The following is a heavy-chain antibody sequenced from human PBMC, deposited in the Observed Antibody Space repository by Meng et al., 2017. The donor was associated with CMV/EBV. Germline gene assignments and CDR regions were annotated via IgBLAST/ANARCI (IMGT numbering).Heavy chain of an antibody. Sequence: SETLSLTCAVYGGSFSGYSWTWIRQSPAKGLEWIGNIKDTGTTNYNPSLKSRVSILVDTSKNQFSLKLMSVTGADTAIYYCARGAPGYWGQGTLVTVSS. V-gene: IGHV4-34*01. CDR2: IKDTGTT. CDR3: ARGAPGY. CDR1: GGSFSGYS. J-gene: IGHJ4*02.